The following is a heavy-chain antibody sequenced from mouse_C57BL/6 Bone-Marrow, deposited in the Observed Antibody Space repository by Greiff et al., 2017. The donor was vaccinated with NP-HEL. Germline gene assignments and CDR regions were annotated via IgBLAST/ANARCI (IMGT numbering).Heavy chain of an antibody. Sequence: EVQLVESGGGLVQPKGSLKLSCAASGFSFNTYAMNWVRQAPGKGLEWVARIRSKSNNYATYYADSVKDRFTISRDDSESMLYLQMNNLKTEDTAMYYCVRHHGSSLYWYFDVWGTGTTVTVSS. CDR2: IRSKSNNYAT. CDR1: GFSFNTYA. CDR3: VRHHGSSLYWYFDV. J-gene: IGHJ1*03. V-gene: IGHV10-1*01. D-gene: IGHD1-1*01.